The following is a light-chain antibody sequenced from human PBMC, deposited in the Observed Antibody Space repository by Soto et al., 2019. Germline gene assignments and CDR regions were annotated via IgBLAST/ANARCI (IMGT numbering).Light chain of an antibody. Sequence: IVMTQSPATLSVSPGERATLSCRASQNIGSNLAWYQQKPGQAPRLLIYGASTRATGIPARFSGSGSGTEFTLTISSLQSEDFAVYYCQKYNNWPPAFGQGTKVEIK. CDR3: QKYNNWPPA. CDR1: QNIGSN. CDR2: GAS. J-gene: IGKJ1*01. V-gene: IGKV3-15*01.